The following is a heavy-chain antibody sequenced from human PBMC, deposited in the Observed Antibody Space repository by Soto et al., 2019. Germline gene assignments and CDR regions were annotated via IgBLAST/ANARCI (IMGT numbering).Heavy chain of an antibody. CDR3: AKDMVTQSDYYYYMDV. CDR1: GFTFSSYG. D-gene: IGHD3-10*01. J-gene: IGHJ6*03. V-gene: IGHV3-30*18. CDR2: ISYDGSNK. Sequence: HPGGSLRLSCAASGFTFSSYGMHWVRQAPGKGLEWVAVISYDGSNKYYADSVKGRFTISRDNSKNTLYLQMNSLRAEDTAVYYCAKDMVTQSDYYYYMDVWGKGTTVTVSS.